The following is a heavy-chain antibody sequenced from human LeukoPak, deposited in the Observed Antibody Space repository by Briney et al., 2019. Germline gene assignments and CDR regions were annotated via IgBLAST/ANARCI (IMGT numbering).Heavy chain of an antibody. J-gene: IGHJ4*02. D-gene: IGHD1-26*01. V-gene: IGHV4-59*06. Sequence: SETLSLTCTVSGGSISSYYWSWIRQSPEKGLEWIGYIYYSGSTYYNPSLKSRVTISVDTSKNQFSLKLSSVTAADTAVYYCAGWELLSRTRYYFDYWGQGTLVTVSS. CDR2: IYYSGST. CDR3: AGWELLSRTRYYFDY. CDR1: GGSISSYY.